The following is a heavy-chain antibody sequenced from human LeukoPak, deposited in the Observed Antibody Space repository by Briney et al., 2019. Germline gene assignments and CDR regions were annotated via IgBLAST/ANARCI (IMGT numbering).Heavy chain of an antibody. D-gene: IGHD3-22*01. Sequence: GGSLRLSCAASGFTFSSYSMNWVRQAPGKRLEYVSGIRSYGGSTFYADSVKGRFTISRDNSKTTLYLQMSSLRPQDTAVYYCVKDFYDSSGYYMYHFDYWGQGTLVTVSS. CDR2: IRSYGGST. CDR3: VKDFYDSSGYYMYHFDY. CDR1: GFTFSSYS. V-gene: IGHV3-64D*09. J-gene: IGHJ4*02.